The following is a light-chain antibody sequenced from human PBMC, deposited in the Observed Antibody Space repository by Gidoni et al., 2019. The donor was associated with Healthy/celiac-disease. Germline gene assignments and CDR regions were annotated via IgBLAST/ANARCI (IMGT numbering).Light chain of an antibody. CDR3: QQYNSYLYT. J-gene: IGKJ2*01. CDR1: QSISSW. V-gene: IGKV1-5*01. Sequence: IQMTQSPSTLSASVADRVTITCRASQSISSWLDWYQQKPGKAPKLLIYDASSLESGVPSRFSGSGSGTEFTLTISSLQPEDFATYYCQQYNSYLYTFGQGTKLEIK. CDR2: DAS.